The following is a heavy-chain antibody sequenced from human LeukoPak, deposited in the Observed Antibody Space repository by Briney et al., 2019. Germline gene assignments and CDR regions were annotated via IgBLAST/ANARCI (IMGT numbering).Heavy chain of an antibody. J-gene: IGHJ5*02. Sequence: SETLSLTCTVSGGSINSYYWSWIRQPPGKGLEWIGYIYYSGSTNYNPSLKSRVTISVGTSKNQFSVRLTSVTATDTAVYYCARFSVSQAWFDPWGQGTLVTVSS. CDR2: IYYSGST. D-gene: IGHD2-8*01. CDR3: ARFSVSQAWFDP. CDR1: GGSINSYY. V-gene: IGHV4-59*08.